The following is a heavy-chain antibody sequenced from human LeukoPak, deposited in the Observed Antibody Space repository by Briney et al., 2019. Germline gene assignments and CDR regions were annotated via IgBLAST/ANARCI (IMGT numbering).Heavy chain of an antibody. Sequence: SVKVSCKASGFTLINSAVQWVRQARGQRLERVGWTIVGSGQTRYAQKFQERVTITRDMSTSTAFLELSSLRSEDSAVYYCAAGDTLVRGVIIPFAPWGQGTLVTVSS. CDR1: GFTLINSA. D-gene: IGHD3-10*01. J-gene: IGHJ5*02. CDR3: AAGDTLVRGVIIPFAP. CDR2: TIVGSGQT. V-gene: IGHV1-58*01.